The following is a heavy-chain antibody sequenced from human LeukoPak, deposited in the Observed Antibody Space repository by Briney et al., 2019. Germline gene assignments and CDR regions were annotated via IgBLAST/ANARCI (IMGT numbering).Heavy chain of an antibody. CDR1: GGSISSSNW. CDR2: IYHSGST. CDR3: ARLGITMVRGVREWEYYSDY. D-gene: IGHD3-10*01. V-gene: IGHV4-4*02. J-gene: IGHJ4*02. Sequence: SETLSLTCAVSGGSISSSNWWSWVRQPPGKGLEWIGEIYHSGSTNYNPSLKSRVTISVDKSKNQFSLKLSSVTAADTAVYYCARLGITMVRGVREWEYYSDYWGQGTLVTVSS.